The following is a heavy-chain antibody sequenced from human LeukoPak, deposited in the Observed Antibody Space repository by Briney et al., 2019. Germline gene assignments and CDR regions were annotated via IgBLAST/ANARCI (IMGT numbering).Heavy chain of an antibody. J-gene: IGHJ4*02. CDR2: IKQDGSVI. CDR1: GFTFSNYW. Sequence: PGGSLRLSCAASGFTFSNYWMSWVRQAPGKGLEWVANIKQDGSVIYYMDSVKGRFTISRDNAKNALHLQTNSLRAEDTAVYYCARIGYSSSCFDYWGQGTLVTVSS. V-gene: IGHV3-7*05. D-gene: IGHD6-13*01. CDR3: ARIGYSSSCFDY.